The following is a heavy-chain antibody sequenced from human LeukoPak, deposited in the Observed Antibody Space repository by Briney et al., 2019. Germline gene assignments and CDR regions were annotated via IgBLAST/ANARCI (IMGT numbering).Heavy chain of an antibody. Sequence: PSQTLSLTCTVSGGSISSGSYYWSWIRQPAGKGLEWIGRLYTSGSTNYNPSLKSRVTISVDTSKNQFSLKLSSVTAADTAVYYCARGIRNPNLAVAGMALYFQHWGQGTLVTVSS. D-gene: IGHD6-19*01. J-gene: IGHJ1*01. CDR1: GGSISSGSYY. CDR3: ARGIRNPNLAVAGMALYFQH. V-gene: IGHV4-61*02. CDR2: LYTSGST.